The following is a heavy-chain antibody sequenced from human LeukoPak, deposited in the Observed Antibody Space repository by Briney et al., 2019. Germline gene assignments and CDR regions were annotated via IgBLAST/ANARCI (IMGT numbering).Heavy chain of an antibody. Sequence: ASVKVSCEASGYTFTSYAMHWVRQAPGQRLEWMGWINAGNGNTKYSQEFQGRVTITRDTSASTAYMELSSLRSEDMAVYYCARARIAVAENWFDPWGQGTLVTVSS. J-gene: IGHJ5*02. D-gene: IGHD6-19*01. V-gene: IGHV1-3*03. CDR3: ARARIAVAENWFDP. CDR1: GYTFTSYA. CDR2: INAGNGNT.